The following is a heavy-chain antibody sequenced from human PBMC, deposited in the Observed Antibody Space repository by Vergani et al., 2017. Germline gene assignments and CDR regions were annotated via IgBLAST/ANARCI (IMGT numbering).Heavy chain of an antibody. D-gene: IGHD2-21*02. CDR1: GFTFSSYS. CDR3: ARVSAYCGGDCSRDY. CDR2: ISSSSSYI. J-gene: IGHJ4*02. Sequence: EVQLVESGGGLVKPGGSVRLSCAASGFTFSSYSMNWVRQAPGKGLEWVSSISSSSSYIYYADSVKGRFTISRDNAKNSLYLQMNSLRAEDTAVYYCARVSAYCGGDCSRDYWGQGTLVTVSS. V-gene: IGHV3-21*01.